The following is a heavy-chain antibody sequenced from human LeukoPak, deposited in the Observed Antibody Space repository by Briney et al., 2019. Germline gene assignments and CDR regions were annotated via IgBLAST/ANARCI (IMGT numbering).Heavy chain of an antibody. CDR2: IYSGGST. CDR1: GFTVSSNY. V-gene: IGHV3-66*02. J-gene: IGHJ6*03. CDR3: ARGSGYCSGGSCYFPPYYYYYMDV. D-gene: IGHD2-15*01. Sequence: GGSLRLSCAASGFTVSSNYMSWVRQAPGKGLEWVSVIYSGGSTYYADSVKGRFTISGDNSKNTLYLQMNSLRAEDTAVYYCARGSGYCSGGSCYFPPYYYYYMDVWGKGTTVIVSS.